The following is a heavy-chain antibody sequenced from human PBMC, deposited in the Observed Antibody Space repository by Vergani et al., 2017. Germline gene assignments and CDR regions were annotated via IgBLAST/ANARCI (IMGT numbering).Heavy chain of an antibody. D-gene: IGHD3-9*01. J-gene: IGHJ4*02. CDR3: AKSPYDIWTGYLDFDY. CDR2: IRYDGSNK. V-gene: IGHV3-30*02. CDR1: GLTFSSYG. Sequence: QVQLVESGGGVVQPGGSLRLSCAASGLTFSSYGMHWVRQAPGKGLEWVAFIRYDGSNKYYADSVKGRFTISRDNSKNTLYLQMNSLGAEDTAVYYCAKSPYDIWTGYLDFDYWGQGTLVTVSS.